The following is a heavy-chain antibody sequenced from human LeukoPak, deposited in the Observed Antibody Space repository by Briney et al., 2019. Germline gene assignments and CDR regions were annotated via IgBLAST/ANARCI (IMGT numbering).Heavy chain of an antibody. CDR2: IGGSDERT. Sequence: GGSLRLSCAAPGFTFSRNAMSWGRQGPGKGRGCVSTIGGSDERTFYADSVEGRFTISRDNSKNMLHLQMSSLTGEDTALYYCVRRGDASSGWGDHDYWGQGALVTVSS. D-gene: IGHD6-19*01. CDR3: VRRGDASSGWGDHDY. CDR1: GFTFSRNA. V-gene: IGHV3-23*01. J-gene: IGHJ4*02.